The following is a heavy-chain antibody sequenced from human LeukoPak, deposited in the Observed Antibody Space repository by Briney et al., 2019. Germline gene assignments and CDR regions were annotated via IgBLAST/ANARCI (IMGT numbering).Heavy chain of an antibody. Sequence: TSETLSLTCTVSGGSISSYYWSWIRQPPGKGLEWIGYIYYSGSTNYNPSLKSRVTISVDTSKNRFSLKLSSVTAADTAVYYCARAVRDGFSDAFDIWGQGTMVTVSS. V-gene: IGHV4-59*01. CDR3: ARAVRDGFSDAFDI. CDR2: IYYSGST. CDR1: GGSISSYY. D-gene: IGHD5-24*01. J-gene: IGHJ3*02.